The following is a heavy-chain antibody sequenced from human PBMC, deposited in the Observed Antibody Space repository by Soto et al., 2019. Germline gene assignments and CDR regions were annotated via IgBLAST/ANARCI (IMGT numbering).Heavy chain of an antibody. D-gene: IGHD6-13*01. J-gene: IGHJ3*02. CDR3: VRGGYMHACDI. Sequence: EVQLVESGGGLVQPGGSLRLSCAASGFTFTSYWMYWVRQAPGKGLEWVSHMNNDGSYIIYAESVKGRFTFSRDNAKNTLYLQMNSLRAEDTSVYYCVRGGYMHACDIWGQGTMVTVSS. V-gene: IGHV3-74*01. CDR2: MNNDGSYI. CDR1: GFTFTSYW.